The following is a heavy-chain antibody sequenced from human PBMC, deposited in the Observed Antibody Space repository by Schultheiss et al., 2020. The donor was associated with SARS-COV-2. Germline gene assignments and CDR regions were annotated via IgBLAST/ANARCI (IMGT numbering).Heavy chain of an antibody. CDR1: GGSFSGYY. D-gene: IGHD6-13*01. CDR3: ARGRVAAAGTAGPTVTFDP. J-gene: IGHJ5*02. CDR2: INHSGST. Sequence: SETLSLTCAVYGGSFSGYYWSWIRQPPGKGLEWIGEINHSGSTNYNPSLKSRVTISVGSSKNQFSLKLSSVTAADTAVYYCARGRVAAAGTAGPTVTFDPWGQGTLVTVSS. V-gene: IGHV4-34*01.